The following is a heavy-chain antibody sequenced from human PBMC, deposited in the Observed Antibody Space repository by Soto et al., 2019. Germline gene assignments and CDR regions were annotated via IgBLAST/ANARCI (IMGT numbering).Heavy chain of an antibody. D-gene: IGHD3-10*01. V-gene: IGHV1-3*01. Sequence: QVQLVQSGAEVKKPGASVKVSCKASGYTFTSYAMHWVRQAPGQRLEWMGWINAGNGNTKYSQKFQGRVTITRDTSASTAYMELSSLRSDDTAVYYCAGDMGFGLSDYWGQGTLVTVSS. CDR3: AGDMGFGLSDY. CDR1: GYTFTSYA. CDR2: INAGNGNT. J-gene: IGHJ4*02.